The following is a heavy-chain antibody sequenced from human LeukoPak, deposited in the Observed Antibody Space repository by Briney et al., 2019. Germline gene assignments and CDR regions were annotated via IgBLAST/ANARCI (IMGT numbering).Heavy chain of an antibody. V-gene: IGHV3-23*01. CDR3: AKDRLGEHHTYIHY. Sequence: VGSLRLSCAASGFTFRNYAMSWVRQAPGKGLEWVSSISGSGGSTYYAHSVKGRFTISRDNSKNTLYLQMNSLRADDTAVYYCAKDRLGEHHTYIHYWAQGTLVTVSS. CDR2: ISGSGGST. J-gene: IGHJ4*02. CDR1: GFTFRNYA. D-gene: IGHD4-17*01.